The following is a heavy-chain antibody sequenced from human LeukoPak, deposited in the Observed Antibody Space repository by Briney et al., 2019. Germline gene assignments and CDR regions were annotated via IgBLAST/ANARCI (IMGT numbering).Heavy chain of an antibody. CDR3: ARSDSSGWYSNYYGMDV. CDR1: GFTFSSYA. CDR2: ISYDGSNK. V-gene: IGHV3-30-3*01. D-gene: IGHD6-19*01. Sequence: GGSLRLSCAASGFTFSSYAMHWVRQAPGKGLEWVAVISYDGSNKYYADSVKGRFTISRDNSKNTLYLQMNSLRAEDTAVYYCARSDSSGWYSNYYGMDVWGQGTTVTVSS. J-gene: IGHJ6*02.